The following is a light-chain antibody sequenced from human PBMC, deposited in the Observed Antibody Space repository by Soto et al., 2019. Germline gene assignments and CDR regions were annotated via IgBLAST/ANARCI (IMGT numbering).Light chain of an antibody. CDR2: GAS. V-gene: IGKV3-15*01. CDR1: QSISSD. Sequence: EILMTQSPATLSVSPGERATLSCRASQSISSDLAWYQHKPGQGPRLLIYGASTRVTGIPARFSGSGSGTEFTLTISSLQSEDFAVYYCQQYNGGWTFGKGTKVEIK. CDR3: QQYNGGWT. J-gene: IGKJ1*01.